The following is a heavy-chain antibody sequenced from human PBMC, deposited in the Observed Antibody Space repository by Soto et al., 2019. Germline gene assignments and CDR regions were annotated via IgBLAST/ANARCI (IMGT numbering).Heavy chain of an antibody. J-gene: IGHJ5*02. D-gene: IGHD2-8*01. V-gene: IGHV4-39*01. CDR1: GGSISSSSYY. Sequence: SETLSLTCTVSGGSISSSSYYWGWIRQPPGKGLEWIGSIYYSGSTYYNPSLKSRVTISVDTSKNQFSLKLSSVTAADTAVYYCARPYCTNGVCYSPDNWFDPWGQGTLVTVSS. CDR2: IYYSGST. CDR3: ARPYCTNGVCYSPDNWFDP.